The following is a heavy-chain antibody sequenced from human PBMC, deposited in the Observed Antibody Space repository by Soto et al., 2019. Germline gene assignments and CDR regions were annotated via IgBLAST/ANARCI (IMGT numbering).Heavy chain of an antibody. CDR2: ISGRDGST. CDR1: GFSFSGYA. CDR3: ARDRERDAWYEDY. Sequence: PGGSLRLSCVASGFSFSGYAMNWVRQAPGKGLEWVSVISGRDGSTYYADSVKGRFTISRDNSKNTLYLQMNSLRAEDTAVYYCARDRERDAWYEDYWGQGTLVTVSS. J-gene: IGHJ4*02. V-gene: IGHV3-23*01. D-gene: IGHD6-13*01.